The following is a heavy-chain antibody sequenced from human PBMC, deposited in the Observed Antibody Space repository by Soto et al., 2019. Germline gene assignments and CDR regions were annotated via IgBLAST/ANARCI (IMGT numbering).Heavy chain of an antibody. J-gene: IGHJ4*02. V-gene: IGHV4-34*01. Sequence: SETLSLTCAVYGGSFSGYYWSWIRQPPGKGLEWIGYIYYSGSTYYNPSLKSRVTISVDTSKNQFSLKLSSVTAADTAVYYCARLTYYYDSSGYYALDYWGQGTLVTVSS. CDR3: ARLTYYYDSSGYYALDY. CDR2: IYYSGST. CDR1: GGSFSGYY. D-gene: IGHD3-22*01.